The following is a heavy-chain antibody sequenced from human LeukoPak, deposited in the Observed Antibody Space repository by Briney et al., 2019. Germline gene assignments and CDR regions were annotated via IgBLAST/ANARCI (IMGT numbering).Heavy chain of an antibody. Sequence: ASVKVSCKASGYTFTSYGISWVRQAPGQGLEWMGWISAYDGNTNYAQKLQGRVTMTTDTSTSTAYMELRSLRSDDTAVYYCARAYSSHWYFDLWGRGTLVTVSS. CDR2: ISAYDGNT. CDR3: ARAYSSHWYFDL. CDR1: GYTFTSYG. V-gene: IGHV1-18*01. D-gene: IGHD5-18*01. J-gene: IGHJ2*01.